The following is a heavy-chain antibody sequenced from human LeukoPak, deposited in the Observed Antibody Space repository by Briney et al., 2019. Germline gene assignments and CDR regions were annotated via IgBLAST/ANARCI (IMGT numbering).Heavy chain of an antibody. Sequence: GGSLRLSCTTSGFTFRNYGMNWVRQAPGKGLECVAGISGSGDSTYYADSVKGRFTISRDNSKNTLYLQMNSLRAEDTAVYYCAKPLYGSSWYLGAFDIWGQGTMVTVSS. CDR1: GFTFRNYG. V-gene: IGHV3-23*01. D-gene: IGHD6-13*01. CDR2: ISGSGDST. J-gene: IGHJ3*02. CDR3: AKPLYGSSWYLGAFDI.